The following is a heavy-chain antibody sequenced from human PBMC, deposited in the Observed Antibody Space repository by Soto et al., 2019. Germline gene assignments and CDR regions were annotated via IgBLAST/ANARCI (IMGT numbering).Heavy chain of an antibody. CDR2: IYFSGST. Sequence: PSETLSLTCTVSGGSISVSNYYWGWIRQPPGKGLEWIGIIYFSGSTYYNPSLKSRVTISVDTSKNQFSLKLSSVTAADTAVYYCARHVRQTYFDILTGYLPSNWFDPWGQGTLVTVSS. J-gene: IGHJ5*02. CDR3: ARHVRQTYFDILTGYLPSNWFDP. D-gene: IGHD3-9*01. V-gene: IGHV4-39*01. CDR1: GGSISVSNYY.